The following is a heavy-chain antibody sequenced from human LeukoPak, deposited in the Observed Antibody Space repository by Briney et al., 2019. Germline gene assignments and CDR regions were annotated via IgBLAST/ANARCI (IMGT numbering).Heavy chain of an antibody. CDR3: ARARRDGYNSDAFDI. V-gene: IGHV1-18*01. Sequence: ASVKVSCKASGYTFTSYGISWVRQAPGQGLEWMGWISAYNGNTNYAQKLQGRVTMTTDTSTSTAHMELRSLRSDDTAVYCCARARRDGYNSDAFDIWGQGTMVTVSS. CDR2: ISAYNGNT. D-gene: IGHD5-24*01. J-gene: IGHJ3*02. CDR1: GYTFTSYG.